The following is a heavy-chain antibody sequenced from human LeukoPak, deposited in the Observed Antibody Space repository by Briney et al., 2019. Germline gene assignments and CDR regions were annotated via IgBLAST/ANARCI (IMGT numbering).Heavy chain of an antibody. V-gene: IGHV4-4*07. CDR1: GGSISSYY. J-gene: IGHJ5*02. CDR3: ARESLLWFGELLYIWFDP. CDR2: IYTSGST. D-gene: IGHD3-10*01. Sequence: SETLSLTCTVSGGSISSYYWSWIRQPAGRGLERIGRIYTSGSTNYNPSLKSRVTMSVDTSKNQFSLKLSSVTAADTAVYYCARESLLWFGELLYIWFDPWGQGTLVTVSS.